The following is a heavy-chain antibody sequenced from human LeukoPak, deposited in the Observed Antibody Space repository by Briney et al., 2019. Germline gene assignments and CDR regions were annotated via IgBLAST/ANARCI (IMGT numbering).Heavy chain of an antibody. CDR3: AKEGPGIAAAGRRSLSFDY. V-gene: IGHV3-30*18. D-gene: IGHD6-13*01. Sequence: GRSLRLSCAASGFTFSSYGMHWVRLAPGKGLEWVAVISYDGSNKYYADSVKGRFTISRDNSKNTLYLQMNSLRAEDTAVYYCAKEGPGIAAAGRRSLSFDYWGQGTLVTVSS. CDR2: ISYDGSNK. J-gene: IGHJ4*02. CDR1: GFTFSSYG.